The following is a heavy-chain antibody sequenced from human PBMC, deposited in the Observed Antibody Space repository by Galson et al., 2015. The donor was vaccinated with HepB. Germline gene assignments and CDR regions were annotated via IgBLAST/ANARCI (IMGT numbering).Heavy chain of an antibody. CDR3: ARDSSTSRRPGSYYHYMDV. J-gene: IGHJ6*03. V-gene: IGHV1-2*02. D-gene: IGHD2-2*01. CDR1: GYTFTGYY. Sequence: SCKASGYTFTGYYMHWVRQAPGQGLEWMGWINPNSGGTNYAQKFQGRVTMTRDTSISTAYMELSRLRSDDTAVYYCARDSSTSRRPGSYYHYMDVWGKGTTVTVSS. CDR2: INPNSGGT.